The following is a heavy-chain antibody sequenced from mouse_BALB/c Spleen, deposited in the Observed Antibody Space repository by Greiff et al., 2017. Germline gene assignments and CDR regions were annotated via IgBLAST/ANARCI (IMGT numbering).Heavy chain of an antibody. D-gene: IGHD1-1*01. CDR3: ARYYGSSYVGWFAY. CDR2: ISYSGST. J-gene: IGHJ3*01. Sequence: EVMLVESGPSLVKPSQTLSLTCSVTGDSITSGYWNWIRKFPGNKLEYMGYISYSGSTYYNPSLKSRISITRDTSKNQYYLQLNSVTTEDTATYYCARYYGSSYVGWFAYWGQGTLVTVSA. V-gene: IGHV3-8*02. CDR1: GDSITSGY.